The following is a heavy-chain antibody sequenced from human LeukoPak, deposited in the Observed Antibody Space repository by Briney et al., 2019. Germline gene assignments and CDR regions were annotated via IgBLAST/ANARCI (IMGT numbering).Heavy chain of an antibody. Sequence: PGGSLRLSCAASGFTFSSYWMHWVRQAPGKGLVWVSRINSDGSSTSYADSVKGRFTISRDNAKNTLYLQMNSRRAEDTAVYYCARGYPYDAFDIWGQGTMVTVSS. CDR3: ARGYPYDAFDI. CDR1: GFTFSSYW. D-gene: IGHD1-1*01. CDR2: INSDGSST. J-gene: IGHJ3*02. V-gene: IGHV3-74*01.